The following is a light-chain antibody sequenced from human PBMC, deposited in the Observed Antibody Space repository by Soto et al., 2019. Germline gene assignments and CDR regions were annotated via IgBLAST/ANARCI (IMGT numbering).Light chain of an antibody. CDR2: AAS. CDR3: QKYNSAPFT. CDR1: QDITDY. Sequence: DIQMTQSPSSLSASLGDRVTITCRASQDITDYFSWYQQKPGKAPKRLIYAASTVKSEVPSRFSGSGSGTDFTLTISSLQPEDVATYFCQKYNSAPFTFGPGTKVDIK. V-gene: IGKV1-27*01. J-gene: IGKJ3*01.